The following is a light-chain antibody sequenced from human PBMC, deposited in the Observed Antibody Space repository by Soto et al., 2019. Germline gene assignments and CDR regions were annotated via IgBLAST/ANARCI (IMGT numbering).Light chain of an antibody. Sequence: EIQMTQSLSTPSASVGDRVTITCRASQTVSSWLAWYQQKPGKAPKLLIYDFSSLESGVPSRFSGSGSGTEFTLTISSLHPDDFATHDCQQVSSYSRTFGQGTKVDIK. CDR1: QTVSSW. CDR3: QQVSSYSRT. CDR2: DFS. J-gene: IGKJ1*01. V-gene: IGKV1-5*01.